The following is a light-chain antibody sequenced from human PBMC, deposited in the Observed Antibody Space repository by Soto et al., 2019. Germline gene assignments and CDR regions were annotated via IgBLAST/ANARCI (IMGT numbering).Light chain of an antibody. J-gene: IGKJ5*01. CDR2: GAS. Sequence: EIALTQSPATLSLSPGERATLSCRASQSVSSNLAWYQQKLGQAPRLLIYGASTRATGIPARFSGSGSGTEFILTISSLQSEDFAVYYCQQYNNWPPLTFGQGTRLEIK. V-gene: IGKV3D-15*01. CDR3: QQYNNWPPLT. CDR1: QSVSSN.